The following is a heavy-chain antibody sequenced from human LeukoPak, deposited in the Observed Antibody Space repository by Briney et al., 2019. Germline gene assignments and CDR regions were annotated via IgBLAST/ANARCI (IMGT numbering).Heavy chain of an antibody. CDR3: ARVSESQPLPEVYYYYYYMDV. J-gene: IGHJ6*03. CDR1: GYTFTGYY. D-gene: IGHD1-14*01. Sequence: ASVKVSCKASGYTFTGYYMHWVRQAPGQGLEWMGWISAYNGNTNYAQKLQGRVTMTTDTSTSTAYMELRSLRSDDTAVYYCARVSESQPLPEVYYYYYYMDVWGKGTTVTVSS. CDR2: ISAYNGNT. V-gene: IGHV1-18*04.